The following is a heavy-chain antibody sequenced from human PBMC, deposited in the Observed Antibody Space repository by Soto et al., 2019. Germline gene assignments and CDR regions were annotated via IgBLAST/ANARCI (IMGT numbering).Heavy chain of an antibody. Sequence: EVQLLESGGGLVQPGGSLRLSCAASGFTFGSYAMNWLRQAPGRGLECVSFISGSGRTTYYADSVQGRFTVSRDNSKNTLYLQINSLRAEDTSLYYCAKFRGPSYSYYSMDVWGKGTTVTVSS. CDR2: ISGSGRTT. V-gene: IGHV3-23*01. CDR1: GFTFGSYA. J-gene: IGHJ6*03. D-gene: IGHD3-16*01. CDR3: AKFRGPSYSYYSMDV.